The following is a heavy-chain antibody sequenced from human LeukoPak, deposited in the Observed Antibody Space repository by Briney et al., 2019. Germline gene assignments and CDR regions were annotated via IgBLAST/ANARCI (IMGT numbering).Heavy chain of an antibody. J-gene: IGHJ4*02. CDR1: GGTFSSYA. CDR2: IIPILGIA. D-gene: IGHD3-22*01. Sequence: SVKVSCKASGGTFSSYAISWVRQAPGQGLGWMGRIIPILGIANYAQKFQGRVTITADKSTSTAYMELRSLRSDDTAVYYCARDFRTGVGYYPDYWGQGTLVTVSS. V-gene: IGHV1-69*04. CDR3: ARDFRTGVGYYPDY.